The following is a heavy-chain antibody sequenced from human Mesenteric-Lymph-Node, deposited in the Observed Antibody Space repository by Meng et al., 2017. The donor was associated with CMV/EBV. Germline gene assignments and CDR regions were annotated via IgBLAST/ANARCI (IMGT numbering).Heavy chain of an antibody. CDR1: GFTFSYYD. V-gene: IGHV3-23*01. CDR3: VRERAGY. Sequence: SLRLSCASSGFTFSYYDMSWVRQAPGKGPEWISVISANGETTYYADSMKGRFTISRDNSKSTLFLQMNSLRAEDTALYYCVRERAGYWGQGTLVTVSS. D-gene: IGHD6-25*01. J-gene: IGHJ4*02. CDR2: ISANGETT.